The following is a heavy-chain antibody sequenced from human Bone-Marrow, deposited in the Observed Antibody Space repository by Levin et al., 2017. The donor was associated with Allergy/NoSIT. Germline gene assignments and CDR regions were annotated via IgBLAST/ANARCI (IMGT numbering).Heavy chain of an antibody. J-gene: IGHJ5*02. CDR1: GGTFSSYA. CDR2: IIPIFGTA. V-gene: IGHV1-69*01. D-gene: IGHD3-9*01. Sequence: RGESLKISCKASGGTFSSYAISWVRQAPGQGLEWMGGIIPIFGTANYAQKFQGRVTITADESTSTAYMELSSLRSEDTAVYYCARDEYDILTGYYPNWFDPWGQGTLVTVSS. CDR3: ARDEYDILTGYYPNWFDP.